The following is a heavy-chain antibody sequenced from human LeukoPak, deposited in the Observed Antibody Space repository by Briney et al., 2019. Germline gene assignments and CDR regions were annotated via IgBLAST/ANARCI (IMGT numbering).Heavy chain of an antibody. V-gene: IGHV4-31*03. J-gene: IGHJ6*04. Sequence: SQTLSLTCTVSGGSISSGGYYWSWIRQHPGKGLEWIGYIYYSGSTYYNPSPKSRVTISVDTSKNQFSLKLSSVTAADTAVYYCARDIMVRGLHYGMDVWGKGTTVTVSS. CDR3: ARDIMVRGLHYGMDV. CDR1: GGSISSGGYY. D-gene: IGHD3-10*01. CDR2: IYYSGST.